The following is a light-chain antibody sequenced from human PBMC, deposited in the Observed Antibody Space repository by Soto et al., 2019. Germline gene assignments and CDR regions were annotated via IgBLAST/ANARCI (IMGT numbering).Light chain of an antibody. CDR2: EVT. CDR1: RSDVGAYNY. CDR3: SSYTSSSTLVV. Sequence: QSALTQPASVSGSPGQSITIPCTGTRSDVGAYNYVSWYQQHPGKAPNPMIYEVTNRPSGVSSRFSGSKSGNTASLTLSGRQAEDEADYNCSSYTSSSTLVVFGTGTKGTVL. V-gene: IGLV2-14*01. J-gene: IGLJ1*01.